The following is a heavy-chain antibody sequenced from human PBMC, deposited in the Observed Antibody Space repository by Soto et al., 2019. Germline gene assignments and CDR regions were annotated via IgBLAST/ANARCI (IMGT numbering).Heavy chain of an antibody. CDR3: ARDSLDYGVDY. D-gene: IGHD4-17*01. Sequence: GGSLRLSCAASGFTFSSHAMHWVRQAPGKGLEWVAVTSYDGSNKYYADSVKGRFTISRDNSKNTLFLQMNSLRPEDTAVYFCARDSLDYGVDYWGQGTLVTVSS. V-gene: IGHV3-30-3*01. CDR2: TSYDGSNK. J-gene: IGHJ4*02. CDR1: GFTFSSHA.